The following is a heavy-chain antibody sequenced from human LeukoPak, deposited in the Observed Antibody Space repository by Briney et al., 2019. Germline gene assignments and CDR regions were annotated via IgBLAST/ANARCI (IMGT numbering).Heavy chain of an antibody. D-gene: IGHD6-6*01. CDR3: ARASAYSSSSGVNY. CDR1: GGSISSSSYY. Sequence: SETLSLTCTVSGGSISSSSYYWTWIRQPPGKGLEWIGDINHSGSTNYNPSLKSRVTISVDTSKNQFSLRLSSVTAADTAVYFCARASAYSSSSGVNYWGQGTLVTVSS. J-gene: IGHJ4*02. V-gene: IGHV4-39*07. CDR2: INHSGST.